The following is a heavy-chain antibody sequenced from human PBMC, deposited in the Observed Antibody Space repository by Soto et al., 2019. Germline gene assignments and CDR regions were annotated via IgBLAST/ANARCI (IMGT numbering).Heavy chain of an antibody. J-gene: IGHJ3*02. CDR2: TYYRSKWYN. CDR1: GDSVSSNSAA. Sequence: SQTLSLTCVISGDSVSSNSAAWNWIRQSPSRGLEWLGRTYYRSKWYNDYAVSVKSRITINPDTSKNQFSLQLNSVTPEDTAVYYCATNLALAGGGEAFDIWGQGTMVTVSS. V-gene: IGHV6-1*01. CDR3: ATNLALAGGGEAFDI. D-gene: IGHD6-19*01.